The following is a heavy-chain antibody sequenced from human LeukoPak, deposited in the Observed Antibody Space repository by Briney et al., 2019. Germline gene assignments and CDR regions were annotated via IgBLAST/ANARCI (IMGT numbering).Heavy chain of an antibody. CDR3: ASSCTNGVCSTGYYYYMDV. Sequence: SETLSLTCAVYGGSFSGYYWSWIRQPPGKGLEWIGEIDHSGSTNYNPSLKSRVTISVDTSKNQFSLKLSSVTAADTAVYYCASSCTNGVCSTGYYYYMDVWGKGTTVAVSS. D-gene: IGHD2-8*01. J-gene: IGHJ6*03. CDR2: IDHSGST. CDR1: GGSFSGYY. V-gene: IGHV4-34*01.